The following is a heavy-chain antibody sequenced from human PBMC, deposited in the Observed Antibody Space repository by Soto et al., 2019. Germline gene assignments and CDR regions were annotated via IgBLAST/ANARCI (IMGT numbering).Heavy chain of an antibody. CDR1: GYSFTSYW. D-gene: IGHD4-4*01. V-gene: IGHV5-51*01. CDR3: ARSNSPNNPFFDY. Sequence: PGESLKISCKVSGYSFTSYWIGWLRQMPGKVLEWMGIIYPGDSDTRYSPSFQGQVTISADKSISTAYLQWSSLKASDTAMYYCARSNSPNNPFFDYWGQGTLVTVSS. CDR2: IYPGDSDT. J-gene: IGHJ4*02.